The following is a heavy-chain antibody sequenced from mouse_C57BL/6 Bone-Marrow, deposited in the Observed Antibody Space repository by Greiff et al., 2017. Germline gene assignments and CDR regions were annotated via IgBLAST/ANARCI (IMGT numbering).Heavy chain of an antibody. CDR2: ISYDGSN. CDR3: ARAVTGIYYFDY. J-gene: IGHJ2*01. CDR1: GYSITSGYY. D-gene: IGHD4-1*01. V-gene: IGHV3-6*01. Sequence: VQLKESGPGLVKPSQSLSLTCSVTGYSITSGYYWNWIRQFPGNKLEWMGYISYDGSNNYNPSLKNRISITRDTSKNQFFLKLNSVTTEDTATYYCARAVTGIYYFDYWGQGTTLTVSS.